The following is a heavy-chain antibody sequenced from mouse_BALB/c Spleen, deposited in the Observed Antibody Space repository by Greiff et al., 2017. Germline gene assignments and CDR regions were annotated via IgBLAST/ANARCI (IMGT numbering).Heavy chain of an antibody. D-gene: IGHD2-3*01. J-gene: IGHJ1*01. CDR2: INPSSGYT. V-gene: IGHV1-4*01. Sequence: QVQLKESGAELAKPGASVKMSCKASGYTFTSYTMHWVKQRPGQGLEWIGYINPSSGYTNYNQKFKDKATLTADKSSSTAYMQLSSLTSEDSAVYYCARDDGYWYFDVWGAGTPVTVSS. CDR3: ARDDGYWYFDV. CDR1: GYTFTSYT.